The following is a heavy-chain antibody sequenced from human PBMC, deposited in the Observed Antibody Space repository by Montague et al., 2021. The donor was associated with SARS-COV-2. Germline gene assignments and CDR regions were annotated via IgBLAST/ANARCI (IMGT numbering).Heavy chain of an antibody. D-gene: IGHD2-2*01. Sequence: SLRLSCAASGFTFSSYWMSWVRQAPGKGLEWVANIKQDGSEKYYVDSVKGRFTISRDNAKNSLYLQMNSLRAEDTAVYYCARDVGVPLAPPYSWLDPWGQGTLVTVSS. V-gene: IGHV3-7*01. CDR1: GFTFSSYW. CDR3: ARDVGVPLAPPYSWLDP. J-gene: IGHJ5*02. CDR2: IKQDGSEK.